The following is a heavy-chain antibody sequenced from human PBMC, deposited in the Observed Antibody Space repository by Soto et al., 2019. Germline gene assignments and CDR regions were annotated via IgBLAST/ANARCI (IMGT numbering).Heavy chain of an antibody. D-gene: IGHD2-2*01. J-gene: IGHJ4*02. CDR3: AARESCSSTSCYARDY. CDR2: ISYGNNE. V-gene: IGHV3-30*03. CDR1: GFTFSAYD. Sequence: QVQLVESGGGVVQPGRPLRLSCAASGFTFSAYDMHWVRQAPGKGLEWVAVISYGNNEYYAHSVKGRFTISRDNSKNSLYLQMNSLRAEDTAVYYCAARESCSSTSCYARDYWGQGTLVTVSS.